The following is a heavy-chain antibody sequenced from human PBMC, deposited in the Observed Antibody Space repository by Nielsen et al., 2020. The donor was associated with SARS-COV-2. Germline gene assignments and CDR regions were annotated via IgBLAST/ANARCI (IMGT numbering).Heavy chain of an antibody. CDR2: IDWDDET. J-gene: IGHJ4*02. CDR3: ARTSATGYSDF. Sequence: SGPTLVKPPQTLTLTCSFSCFSLTTSKMCVSWIRQPPGKALEWLALIDWDDETLYSTSLKTRLTISKDTSKSQVVLTMTNMDPVDTATYYCARTSATGYSDFWGQGALVTVS. V-gene: IGHV2-70*01. CDR1: CFSLTTSKMC. D-gene: IGHD5-12*01.